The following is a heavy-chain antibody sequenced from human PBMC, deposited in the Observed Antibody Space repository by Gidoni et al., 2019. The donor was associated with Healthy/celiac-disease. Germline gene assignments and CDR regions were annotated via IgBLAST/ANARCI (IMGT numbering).Heavy chain of an antibody. CDR1: GFTFGDYA. J-gene: IGHJ6*02. D-gene: IGHD2-2*01. CDR2: IRSKAYGGTT. Sequence: EVQLVESGGGLVKPGRSLRLSCTASGFTFGDYAMSWFSQAPGKGLEWVGFIRSKAYGGTTEYAAAVKGRFTNSRDDSKSIAYLQMNSLKTEDTAVYYCTRDQCSSTSCTGYYYYYYGMDVWGQGTTVTVSS. V-gene: IGHV3-49*05. CDR3: TRDQCSSTSCTGYYYYYYGMDV.